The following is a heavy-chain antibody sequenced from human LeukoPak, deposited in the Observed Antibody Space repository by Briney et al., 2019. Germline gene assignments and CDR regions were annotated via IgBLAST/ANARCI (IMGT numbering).Heavy chain of an antibody. CDR3: ASDATYSPLDF. CDR2: IIVILGIP. D-gene: IGHD5-18*01. CDR1: GGTFTSYA. J-gene: IGHJ4*02. Sequence: SVKVSCKASGGTFTSYAINRVRQAPGQGLEWMGRIIVILGIPDYAQKFQGRVTITADKSTSTAYLELSSLRSEDTAVYYCASDATYSPLDFWGQGTLVTVSS. V-gene: IGHV1-69*04.